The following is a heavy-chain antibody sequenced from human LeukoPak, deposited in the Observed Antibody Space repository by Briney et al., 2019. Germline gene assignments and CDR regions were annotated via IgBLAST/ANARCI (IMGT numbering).Heavy chain of an antibody. CDR3: ARDLFVVTRRDAFDI. CDR1: GGSITSDTYY. Sequence: SETLSLTCTVSGGSITSDTYYWNWIRQPAGKGLEWIGHISNTGSTNYNPSLKSRVTISIDTSKNQFSLKLSSVTVADTAVYYCARDLFVVTRRDAFDIWGQGTMVTVSS. CDR2: ISNTGST. J-gene: IGHJ3*02. V-gene: IGHV4-61*09. D-gene: IGHD4-23*01.